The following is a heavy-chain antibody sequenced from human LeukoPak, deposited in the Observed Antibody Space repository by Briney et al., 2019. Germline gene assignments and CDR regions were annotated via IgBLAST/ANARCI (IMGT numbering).Heavy chain of an antibody. J-gene: IGHJ5*02. CDR2: IIPILGIA. V-gene: IGHV1-69*04. Sequence: SVKVSCKASGGTFSSYTISWVRQAPGQGLEWMGRIIPILGIANYAQKFQGRVTITADKSTSTAYMELSSLRSEDTAVYYCARDWGHPLGTSVAVSGHRGGSWGQGTLVTVSS. D-gene: IGHD6-19*01. CDR3: ARDWGHPLGTSVAVSGHRGGS. CDR1: GGTFSSYT.